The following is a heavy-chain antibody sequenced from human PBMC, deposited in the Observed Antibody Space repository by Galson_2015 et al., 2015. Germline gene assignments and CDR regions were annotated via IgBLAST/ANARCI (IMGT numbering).Heavy chain of an antibody. CDR2: IIPIFGTA. CDR1: GGTFSSYA. Sequence: SVKVSCKASGGTFSSYAISWVRQAPGQGLEWMGGIIPIFGTANYAQKFQGRVTITADESTSTAYMELSSLRSEDTAVYYCARYRLSPSIVVVPAAMHTYYYYYGMDVWGQGTTVTVSS. D-gene: IGHD2-2*01. V-gene: IGHV1-69*13. CDR3: ARYRLSPSIVVVPAAMHTYYYYYGMDV. J-gene: IGHJ6*02.